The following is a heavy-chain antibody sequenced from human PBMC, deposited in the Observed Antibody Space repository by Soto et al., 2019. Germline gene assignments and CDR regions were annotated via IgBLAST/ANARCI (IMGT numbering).Heavy chain of an antibody. Sequence: EVQLVESGGGLVQPGGSLRLSCAASGFTVRSNYMSWVRQAPGKGLEWVSFINSGGSTYYADAVKGRFTISRDNSKNTLYLQMNSLRAEDTAVYYCASHFLYASGKGWGQGTLVTVSS. CDR2: INSGGST. CDR1: GFTVRSNY. D-gene: IGHD2-8*01. CDR3: ASHFLYASGKG. J-gene: IGHJ4*02. V-gene: IGHV3-66*04.